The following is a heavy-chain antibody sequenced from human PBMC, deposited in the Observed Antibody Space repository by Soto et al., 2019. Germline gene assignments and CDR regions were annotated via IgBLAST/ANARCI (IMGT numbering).Heavy chain of an antibody. V-gene: IGHV3-74*01. CDR1: GFTFSDYW. CDR2: IKRDGSAT. J-gene: IGHJ4*02. Sequence: GGSLRLSCAASGFTFSDYWIHWVRRAPGKGLVWVSRIKRDGSATNYADSVKGRFTISRDNAKNTVFLQMNSLRAEDTAVYYCGRDLHIAAADYWGQGXLVTVSS. D-gene: IGHD6-25*01. CDR3: GRDLHIAAADY.